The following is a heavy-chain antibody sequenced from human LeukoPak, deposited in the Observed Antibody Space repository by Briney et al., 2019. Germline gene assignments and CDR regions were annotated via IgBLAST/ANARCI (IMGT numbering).Heavy chain of an antibody. CDR1: GFTFSSYG. CDR3: AKGRGYCSSTSCSEVAYYYYYMDV. D-gene: IGHD2-2*01. CDR2: IRYDGSNK. Sequence: PGGSLRLSCAASGFTFSSYGMHWVRQAPGKGLEWVAFIRYDGSNKYYADSVKGRFTISGDNSKNTLYLQMNSLRAEDTAVYYCAKGRGYCSSTSCSEVAYYYYYMDVWGKGPRSPSP. V-gene: IGHV3-30*02. J-gene: IGHJ6*03.